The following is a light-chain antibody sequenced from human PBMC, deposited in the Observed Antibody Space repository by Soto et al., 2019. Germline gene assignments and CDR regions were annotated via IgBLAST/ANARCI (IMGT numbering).Light chain of an antibody. CDR3: QQYGSSPRYT. V-gene: IGKV3-20*01. CDR1: QSVSSSY. CDR2: GAS. Sequence: EIALTQSPGTLSLSPGERATLSCRASQSVSSSYLAWYQQKPGQAPRLLIYGASSRATGIPDRFSGSGSGTDFTLTISRLEPEDFAVYYCQQYGSSPRYTFGQGTKVEIK. J-gene: IGKJ2*01.